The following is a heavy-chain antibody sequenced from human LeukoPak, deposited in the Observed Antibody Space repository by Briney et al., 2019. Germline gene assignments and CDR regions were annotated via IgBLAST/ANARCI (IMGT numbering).Heavy chain of an antibody. CDR1: GFTFSSYA. CDR2: ISGSVGST. J-gene: IGHJ4*02. V-gene: IGHV3-23*01. D-gene: IGHD2-21*02. Sequence: GGSLRHSCAASGFTFSSYAISWVRPAPGKGGEWVSPISGSVGSTYYADSVKGRFTLSRDKSQKTLYLQMNSLRAEDTAVYCCAKAPVACGGDCDGFDYWGQGTLVTVSS. CDR3: AKAPVACGGDCDGFDY.